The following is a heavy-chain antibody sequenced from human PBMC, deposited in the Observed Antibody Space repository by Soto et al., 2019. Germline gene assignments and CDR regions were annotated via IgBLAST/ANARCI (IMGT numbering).Heavy chain of an antibody. CDR1: GFDFSTYA. V-gene: IGHV3-23*01. D-gene: IGHD3-16*01. Sequence: VQLLESGGDLVQPGGSLRVSCAASGFDFSTYAMTWVRQTPGKGLEWVSSISGNGDTTYYADSLKGRFSISSDNFSNTLYLQMTNLRAEDTAIYFCCHTSTNDGVDFWGQGTLVTVSS. J-gene: IGHJ1*01. CDR2: ISGNGDTT. CDR3: CHTSTNDGVDF.